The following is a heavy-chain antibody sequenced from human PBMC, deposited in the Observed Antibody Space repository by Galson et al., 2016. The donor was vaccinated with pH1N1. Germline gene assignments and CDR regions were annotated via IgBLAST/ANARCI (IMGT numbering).Heavy chain of an antibody. J-gene: IGHJ4*02. CDR2: IGSNERTT. CDR1: GFTFSAYA. Sequence: SLRLSCAASGFTFSAYAMHWVRQAPGKGLEYVSVIGSNERTTYYADSVNGRFTISRDNSKNTVYLQMGSLRAEDMAVYYCTRDAGGYSDFDYWGPGTLVTVSS. V-gene: IGHV3-64*02. D-gene: IGHD1-26*01. CDR3: TRDAGGYSDFDY.